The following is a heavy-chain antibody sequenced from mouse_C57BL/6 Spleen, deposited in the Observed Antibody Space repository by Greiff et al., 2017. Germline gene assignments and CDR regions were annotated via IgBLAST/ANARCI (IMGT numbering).Heavy chain of an antibody. V-gene: IGHV1-7*01. D-gene: IGHD2-5*01. CDR3: ARGRDSNYETWFAY. J-gene: IGHJ3*01. CDR2: INPSSGYT. CDR1: GYTFTSYW. Sequence: QVQLQQSGAELAKPGASVKLSCKASGYTFTSYWMHWVKQRPGQGLEWIGYINPSSGYTKYNQKFKDKATLTADKSSSTAYMQLSSRTYEDAAVYYCARGRDSNYETWFAYWGQGTLVTVSA.